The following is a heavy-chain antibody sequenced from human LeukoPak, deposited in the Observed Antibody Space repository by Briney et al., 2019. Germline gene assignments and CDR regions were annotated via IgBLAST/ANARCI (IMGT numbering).Heavy chain of an antibody. Sequence: ASVKVSCKASGYTFTSYGISWVRQAPGQGLEWMGWISAYNGNTNYAQKLPGRVTMTTDTSTSTAYMELRSLRSDDTAVYYCASAVTLLTGYAFDIWGQGTMVTVSS. D-gene: IGHD7-27*01. CDR1: GYTFTSYG. V-gene: IGHV1-18*01. CDR3: ASAVTLLTGYAFDI. J-gene: IGHJ3*02. CDR2: ISAYNGNT.